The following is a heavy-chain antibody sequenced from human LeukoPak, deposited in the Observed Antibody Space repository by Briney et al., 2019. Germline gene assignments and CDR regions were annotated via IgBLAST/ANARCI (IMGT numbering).Heavy chain of an antibody. D-gene: IGHD4-17*01. CDR3: AKPLYGDYVRDAFDI. CDR1: GFTFSSYA. J-gene: IGHJ3*02. CDR2: ISGSGGST. V-gene: IGHV3-23*01. Sequence: PGGSLRLSCAASGFTFSSYAMSWVRQAPGKGLEWVSAISGSGGSTYYADSVKGRFTISRDNSRNTLYLQMNSLRAEDTAVYYCAKPLYGDYVRDAFDIWGQGTMVTVSS.